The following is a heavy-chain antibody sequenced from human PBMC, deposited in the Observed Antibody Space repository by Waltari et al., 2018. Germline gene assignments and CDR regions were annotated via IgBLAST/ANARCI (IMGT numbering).Heavy chain of an antibody. J-gene: IGHJ4*02. CDR3: ASGVTVTTRPGSDY. Sequence: QVQLVQSGAEVKKPGSSVKVSCKASGGTLSSYAIRWVRQAPGQGLEWMGGIIPIFGTANYAQKFQGRVTITADESTSTAYMELSSLRSEETAVYYCASGVTVTTRPGSDYWGQGTLVTVSS. CDR2: IIPIFGTA. D-gene: IGHD4-17*01. CDR1: GGTLSSYA. V-gene: IGHV1-69*01.